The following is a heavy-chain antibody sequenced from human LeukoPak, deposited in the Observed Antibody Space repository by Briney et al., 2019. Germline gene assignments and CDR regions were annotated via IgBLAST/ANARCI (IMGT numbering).Heavy chain of an antibody. D-gene: IGHD5-18*01. CDR3: ARRGYGFVLYYFDY. Sequence: GESLKISCKGSGYSINNYWIGWVRQKPGKGLEWMGIIYPADSDIRYSPSFQGQVTISADKSISTVYLQWSSLKASDTAMYYCARRGYGFVLYYFDYWGQGTLVTVSS. V-gene: IGHV5-51*01. J-gene: IGHJ4*02. CDR1: GYSINNYW. CDR2: IYPADSDI.